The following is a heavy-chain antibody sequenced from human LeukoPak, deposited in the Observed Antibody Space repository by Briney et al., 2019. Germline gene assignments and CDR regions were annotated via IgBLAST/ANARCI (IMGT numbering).Heavy chain of an antibody. CDR3: ARVGVSSYSSSGY. Sequence: SVKVSCKASGGTFSSYAISWVRQAPGQGLEWMGGIIPIFGTANYAQKFQGRVTIIADKSPSTAYMELSSLRSEDTAVYYCARVGVSSYSSSGYWGQGTLVTVSS. CDR2: IIPIFGTA. D-gene: IGHD6-13*01. J-gene: IGHJ4*02. CDR1: GGTFSSYA. V-gene: IGHV1-69*06.